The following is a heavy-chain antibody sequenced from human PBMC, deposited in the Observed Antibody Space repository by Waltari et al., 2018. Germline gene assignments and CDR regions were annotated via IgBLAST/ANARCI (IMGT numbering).Heavy chain of an antibody. Sequence: QLQLQESGSGLVKPSQTLSLTCAVSGGSISSGGYSWSWIRQPPGKGLEWIGYIYHSGSTYYNPYLKSRVTISVDRSKTQFSLKLSSVTAADTAVYYCARAYGSGSYYKGHFDYWGQGTLVTVSS. V-gene: IGHV4-30-2*01. CDR3: ARAYGSGSYYKGHFDY. CDR2: IYHSGST. J-gene: IGHJ4*02. D-gene: IGHD3-10*01. CDR1: GGSISSGGYS.